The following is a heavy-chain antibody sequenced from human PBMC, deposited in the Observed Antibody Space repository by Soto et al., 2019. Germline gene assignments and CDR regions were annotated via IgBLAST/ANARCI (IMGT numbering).Heavy chain of an antibody. CDR2: IWYDGSNK. Sequence: QVQLVESGGGVVQPGRSLRLSCAASGFTFSSYGMHWVRQAPGKGLEWVAVIWYDGSNKYYADSVKGRFTISRDNSKNTLYLQMNSLRAEDTAVYYCARDSYGYYSGYDVYFDYWGQGTLVTVSS. D-gene: IGHD5-12*01. V-gene: IGHV3-33*01. CDR3: ARDSYGYYSGYDVYFDY. J-gene: IGHJ4*02. CDR1: GFTFSSYG.